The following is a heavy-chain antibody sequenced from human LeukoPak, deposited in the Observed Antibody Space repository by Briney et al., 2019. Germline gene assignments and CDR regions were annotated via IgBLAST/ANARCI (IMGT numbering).Heavy chain of an antibody. CDR3: ARDYGSGSPWYFDF. Sequence: GGSLRLSCAASGFTFSRYSMNWVRQAPGKGLEWVSCVSTSSSRTHYADSVKGRFTISRDNAKNSLYLQMNSLRDEDTAVYYCARDYGSGSPWYFDFWGQGTLVTVSS. V-gene: IGHV3-48*02. D-gene: IGHD3-10*01. CDR2: VSTSSSRT. J-gene: IGHJ4*02. CDR1: GFTFSRYS.